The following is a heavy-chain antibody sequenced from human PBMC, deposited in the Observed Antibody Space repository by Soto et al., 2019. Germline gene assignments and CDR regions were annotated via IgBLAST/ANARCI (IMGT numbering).Heavy chain of an antibody. CDR3: GGDSSGYYYPDVFDI. Sequence: PGGSLRLSCAASGFTFSSYSMNWVRQAPGKGLEWVSYISSSSSTIYYADSVKGRFTISRDNAKNSLYLQMSSLRDEDTAVYYCGGDSSGYYYPDVFDIWGQGTMVTVSS. J-gene: IGHJ3*02. D-gene: IGHD3-22*01. V-gene: IGHV3-48*02. CDR1: GFTFSSYS. CDR2: ISSSSSTI.